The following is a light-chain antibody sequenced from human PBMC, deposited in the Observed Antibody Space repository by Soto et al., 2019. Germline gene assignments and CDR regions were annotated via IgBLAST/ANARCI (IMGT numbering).Light chain of an antibody. CDR3: SSYTSSSTLWV. CDR1: SSDVGGYNY. V-gene: IGLV2-14*01. J-gene: IGLJ1*01. Sequence: QSALTQPASVSGSPGQSITISCTGTSSDVGGYNYVSWYQQHPGKAPKLMIYEVSNRPSGVSNRFSGSKSGNTASLTISGLQAEDEADYCCSSYTSSSTLWVFGTGTKLTVL. CDR2: EVS.